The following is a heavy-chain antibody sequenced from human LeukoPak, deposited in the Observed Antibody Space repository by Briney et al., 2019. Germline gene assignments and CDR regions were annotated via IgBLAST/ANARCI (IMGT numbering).Heavy chain of an antibody. V-gene: IGHV3-9*01. CDR2: ISWNSGSI. D-gene: IGHD3-22*01. CDR3: AKGGIHDSSGYYYDEGYYFDY. CDR1: GFTFDDYA. J-gene: IGHJ4*02. Sequence: PGGSLRLSCAASGFTFDDYAMHWVRQAPGKGLEWVSGISWNSGSIGYADSVKGRFTISRDNAKNSLYLQMNSLRAEDTALYYCAKGGIHDSSGYYYDEGYYFDYWGQGTLVTVSS.